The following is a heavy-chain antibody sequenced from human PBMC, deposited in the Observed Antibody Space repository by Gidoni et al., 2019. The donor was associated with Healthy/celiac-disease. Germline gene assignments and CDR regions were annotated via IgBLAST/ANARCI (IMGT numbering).Heavy chain of an antibody. Sequence: EVQLVESGGGLVQPGGSLRLSCSASGFPFSRYAMPWVRQAPGKGLEYVSAIRSNGCSTYYADSGKGRFTISRDNSKNTLYPQMSSLRAEDTAVYYCVKRSSHGDREPYFDYWGQGTLVTVSS. CDR3: VKRSSHGDREPYFDY. V-gene: IGHV3-64D*06. CDR2: IRSNGCST. D-gene: IGHD4-17*01. J-gene: IGHJ4*02. CDR1: GFPFSRYA.